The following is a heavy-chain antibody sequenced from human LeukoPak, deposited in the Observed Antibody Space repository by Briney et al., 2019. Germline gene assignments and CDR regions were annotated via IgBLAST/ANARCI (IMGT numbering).Heavy chain of an antibody. CDR1: GYSISSGYY. CDR3: ARDPWSYYYMDV. CDR2: IYHSGST. D-gene: IGHD2-8*02. V-gene: IGHV4-38-2*02. Sequence: SETLSLTCTVSGYSISSGYYWGWIRQPPGKGLEWIGSIYHSGSTYYNPSLKSRVTISVDTSKNQFSLKLSSVTAADTAVYYCARDPWSYYYMDVWGKGTTVTVSS. J-gene: IGHJ6*03.